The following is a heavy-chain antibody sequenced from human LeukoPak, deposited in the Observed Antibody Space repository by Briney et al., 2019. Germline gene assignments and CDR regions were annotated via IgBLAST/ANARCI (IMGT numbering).Heavy chain of an antibody. CDR3: ARGCSAGTPHNWFDP. CDR1: GGSISGYY. J-gene: IGHJ5*02. V-gene: IGHV4-59*01. Sequence: PSETLSLTCTVSGGSISGYYWSWIRQPPGKGLEWIGYIYYSGSTNYNPSLKSRVAISVDTSKNQFSLKLSSVTAADTAVYYCARGCSAGTPHNWFDPWGQGTLVTVSS. D-gene: IGHD6-13*01. CDR2: IYYSGST.